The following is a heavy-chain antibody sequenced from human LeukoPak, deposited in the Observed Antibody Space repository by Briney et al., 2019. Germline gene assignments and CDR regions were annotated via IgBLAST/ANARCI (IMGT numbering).Heavy chain of an antibody. CDR3: ARLTTTVTTPFDY. Sequence: PGGSLRLSCAASGFTFSIYNMNWVRQAPGKGLEWVSSISSSSSYIYYADSVKGRFTISRDNAKNSLYLQMNSLRAEDTAVCYCARLTTTVTTPFDYWGQGTLVTVSS. V-gene: IGHV3-21*01. J-gene: IGHJ4*02. CDR2: ISSSSSYI. D-gene: IGHD4-17*01. CDR1: GFTFSIYN.